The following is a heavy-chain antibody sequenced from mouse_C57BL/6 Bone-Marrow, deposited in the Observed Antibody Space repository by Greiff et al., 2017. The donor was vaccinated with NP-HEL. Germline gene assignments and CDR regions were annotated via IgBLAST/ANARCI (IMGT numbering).Heavy chain of an antibody. CDR1: GYTFSTSW. D-gene: IGHD6-1*01. Sequence: QVQLKESGPELVKPGASVKISCKASGYTFSTSWMNWMKQRPGKGLEWIGRIYPGDGDTHYSGNFEGKASLTADTSSNSAYMQLSSLTSADSAVYFCARGESWGAFFDYWGQGTTLTVSS. CDR3: ARGESWGAFFDY. CDR2: IYPGDGDT. J-gene: IGHJ2*01. V-gene: IGHV1-82*01.